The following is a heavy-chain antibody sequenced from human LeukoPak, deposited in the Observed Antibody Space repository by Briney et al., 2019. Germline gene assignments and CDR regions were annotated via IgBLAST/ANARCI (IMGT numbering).Heavy chain of an antibody. CDR3: AKEGSGWIKGYFDY. V-gene: IGHV4-59*01. CDR1: GGSISSYY. CDR2: IYYSGST. D-gene: IGHD6-19*01. Sequence: KPSETLSLTCTVSGGSISSYYWSWIRQPPGKGLEWIGYIYYSGSTNYNPSLKSRVTISVDTSKNQFSLKLSSVTAADTAVYYCAKEGSGWIKGYFDYWGQGTLVTVSS. J-gene: IGHJ4*02.